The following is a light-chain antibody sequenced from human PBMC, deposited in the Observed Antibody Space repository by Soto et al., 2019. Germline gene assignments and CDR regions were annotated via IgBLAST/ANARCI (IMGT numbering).Light chain of an antibody. V-gene: IGLV2-11*01. Sequence: QSALTKPRSVSVPPGQSVAISCTGTSSDVGGYNYVSWYQQHPGKAPKLIIYDVTKRPSGVPDRFSGSSSGNTASLTISGLQAEDEADYFCCSYAGSYSYVFGTGTKGTVL. CDR1: SSDVGGYNY. CDR2: DVT. CDR3: CSYAGSYSYV. J-gene: IGLJ1*01.